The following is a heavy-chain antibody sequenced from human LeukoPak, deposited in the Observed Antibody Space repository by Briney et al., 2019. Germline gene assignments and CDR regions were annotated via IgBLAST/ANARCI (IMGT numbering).Heavy chain of an antibody. CDR1: GGSFSHYY. CDR3: ARGLGGYDSSGLG. J-gene: IGHJ4*02. Sequence: SETLSLTCAVYGGSFSHYYWSWIRQPPGKGLEWIGEINHSGSTNYNPSLKSRVTISVDKSKNQFSLKLSSVTAADTAVYYCARGLGGYDSSGLGWGQGTLVTVSS. CDR2: INHSGST. D-gene: IGHD3-22*01. V-gene: IGHV4-34*01.